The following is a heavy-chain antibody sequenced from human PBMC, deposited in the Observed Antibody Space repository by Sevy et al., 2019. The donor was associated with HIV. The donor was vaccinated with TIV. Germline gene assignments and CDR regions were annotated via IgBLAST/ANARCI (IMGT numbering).Heavy chain of an antibody. V-gene: IGHV4-59*01. D-gene: IGHD1-26*01. CDR3: AREGSGSYFDY. CDR1: GGSISSYY. Sequence: SETLSLTCTVSGGSISSYYWSWIRQPPGKGLEWIGYIYYSGSTNYNPSLTSRVTISVDTSKNQFSLKLRSVTAADTAVYYCAREGSGSYFDYWGQGTLVTVSS. J-gene: IGHJ4*02. CDR2: IYYSGST.